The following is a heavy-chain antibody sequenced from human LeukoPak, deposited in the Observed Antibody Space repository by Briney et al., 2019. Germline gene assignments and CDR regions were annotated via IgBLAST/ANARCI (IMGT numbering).Heavy chain of an antibody. J-gene: IGHJ6*03. D-gene: IGHD6-13*01. Sequence: PGGSLRLSCAASGFTFSSYGMHWVRQAPGKGLEWVAFIRYDGSNKYYADSVKGRFTISRDNSKNTLYLQMNSLRAEDTAVYYCAPSSYGVPYYYYYTDVWGKGTTVTVSS. V-gene: IGHV3-30*02. CDR3: APSSYGVPYYYYYTDV. CDR1: GFTFSSYG. CDR2: IRYDGSNK.